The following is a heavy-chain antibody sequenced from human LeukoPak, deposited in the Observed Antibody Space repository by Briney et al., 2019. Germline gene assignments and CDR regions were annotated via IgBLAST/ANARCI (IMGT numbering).Heavy chain of an antibody. CDR3: TRLRDGYDSDY. D-gene: IGHD5-24*01. V-gene: IGHV3-53*01. J-gene: IGHJ4*02. CDR1: GFTVSSNY. CDR2: IYSGGST. Sequence: GGSLRLSCAASGFTVSSNYMNWVRQAPGKGLEWVSVIYSGGSTYYADSVKGRFIISRDNSKNTLYLQMNTLRAEDTAMYYCTRLRDGYDSDYWGQGTLVTVSS.